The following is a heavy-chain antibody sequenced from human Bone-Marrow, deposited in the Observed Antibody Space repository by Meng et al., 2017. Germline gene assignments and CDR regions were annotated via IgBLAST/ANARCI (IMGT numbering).Heavy chain of an antibody. CDR3: ITDAATVAPHYYYGMDG. D-gene: IGHD4-23*01. CDR1: GFTFSSYS. V-gene: IGHV3-21*01. CDR2: ISSSSSYI. Sequence: GESLKISCAASGFTFSSYSMNWVRQAPGKGLEWVSPISSSSSYIYYADSVKGRFTISRDNAKNSLYLKMNSLRAEDTAVYYCITDAATVAPHYYYGMDGWGQGTTVTVSS. J-gene: IGHJ6*02.